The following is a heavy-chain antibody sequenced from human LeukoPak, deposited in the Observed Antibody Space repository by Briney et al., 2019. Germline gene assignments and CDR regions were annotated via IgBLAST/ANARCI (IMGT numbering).Heavy chain of an antibody. CDR3: ARTFVSGDGYKVGYFDY. D-gene: IGHD5-24*01. CDR1: GLTVSSNY. Sequence: GGSLRLSCAASGLTVSSNYMSWVRQAPGKGLEWVSLIYSGGSTYYADSVKGRFTISRDNSKNTLYPQMNSLSAEDTAVYYCARTFVSGDGYKVGYFDYWGQGTLVTVSS. CDR2: IYSGGST. V-gene: IGHV3-53*01. J-gene: IGHJ4*02.